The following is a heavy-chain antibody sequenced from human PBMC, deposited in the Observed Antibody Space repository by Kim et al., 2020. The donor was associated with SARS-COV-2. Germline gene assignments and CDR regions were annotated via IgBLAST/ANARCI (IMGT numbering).Heavy chain of an antibody. V-gene: IGHV3-9*01. Sequence: GGSLRLSCVVSGFNLDDYAMHWVRQVPGKGLEWVAGIIWTGITVGYEESVKGRFTISRDNAKNSLYLEKNRQRVEDTALYFCEKDRTVDRSIIMTGLDVWGQGPTVSVPS. CDR3: EKDRTVDRSIIMTGLDV. CDR1: GFNLDDYA. D-gene: IGHD3-16*01. J-gene: IGHJ6*02. CDR2: IIWTGITV.